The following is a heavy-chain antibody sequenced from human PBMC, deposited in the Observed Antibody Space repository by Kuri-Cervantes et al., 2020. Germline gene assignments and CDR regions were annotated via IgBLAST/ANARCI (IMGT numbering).Heavy chain of an antibody. Sequence: SVKVSCKASGYTFTSYAMHWVRQAPGQRLEWMGGIIPIFGTANYAQKFQGRVTITADESTSTAYMELSSLRSEDTAVYYCARGLILGGGETYESAFDIWGQGTMVTVSS. CDR1: GYTFTSYA. D-gene: IGHD2-21*01. CDR2: IIPIFGTA. CDR3: ARGLILGGGETYESAFDI. J-gene: IGHJ3*02. V-gene: IGHV1-69*13.